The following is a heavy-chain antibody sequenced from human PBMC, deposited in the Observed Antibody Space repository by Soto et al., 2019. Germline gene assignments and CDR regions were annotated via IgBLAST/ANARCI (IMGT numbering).Heavy chain of an antibody. Sequence: QVQLVESGGGVVQPGRSLRLSCAASGFTFSSYGMHWVRQAPGKGLEWVAVIWYDGSNKYYADSVKGRFTISRDNSKNTLYLQMNSLRAEDTAVYYCASLIAAAGPNQFDYWGQGTLVTVSS. CDR3: ASLIAAAGPNQFDY. J-gene: IGHJ4*02. CDR1: GFTFSSYG. CDR2: IWYDGSNK. V-gene: IGHV3-33*01. D-gene: IGHD6-13*01.